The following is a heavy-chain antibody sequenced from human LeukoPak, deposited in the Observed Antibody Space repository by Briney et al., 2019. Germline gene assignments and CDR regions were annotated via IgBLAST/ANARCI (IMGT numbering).Heavy chain of an antibody. CDR1: GFSLSSYW. Sequence: GGSLRLSCAASGFSLSSYWINWVRQAPGKGLEWVANINPAASVKYYVDSVKGRFTISRDDAKNSSYLQMNNLRVEDTAIYYCAPSPWGQGTLVTVSS. CDR2: INPAASVK. CDR3: APSP. V-gene: IGHV3-7*01. J-gene: IGHJ5*02.